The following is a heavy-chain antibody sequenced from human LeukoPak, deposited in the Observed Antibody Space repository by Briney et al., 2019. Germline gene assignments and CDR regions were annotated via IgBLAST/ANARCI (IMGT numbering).Heavy chain of an antibody. J-gene: IGHJ4*02. CDR1: GXSFSGYY. D-gene: IGHD6-19*01. CDR2: IKHGGST. V-gene: IGHV4-34*01. CDR3: ARARIPRGYSSGWYDY. Sequence: PSETLSLTCAVYGXSFSGYYGSWIRQPPGQGLESIAEIKHGGSTSYNPPLKSRGPISVDTSQNQFSLKLSSVTAADTAVYYCARARIPRGYSSGWYDYWGQGTLVSVSS.